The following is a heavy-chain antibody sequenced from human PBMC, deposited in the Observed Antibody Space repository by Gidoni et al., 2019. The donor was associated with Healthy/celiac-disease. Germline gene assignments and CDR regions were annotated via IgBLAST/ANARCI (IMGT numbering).Heavy chain of an antibody. CDR2: INHSGST. Sequence: QVQLQPCGAGLLHPSETLSLTCAVFGGCSSGSYWSWSRQPPGKGLEWIGEINHSGSTNYNQALKSRVTISVDTSKNQFSLKLSAVNAAETAVYYCARNLPRGYYFDYWGQGTLVTVSS. CDR3: ARNLPRGYYFDY. V-gene: IGHV4-34*01. CDR1: GGCSSGSY. J-gene: IGHJ4*02.